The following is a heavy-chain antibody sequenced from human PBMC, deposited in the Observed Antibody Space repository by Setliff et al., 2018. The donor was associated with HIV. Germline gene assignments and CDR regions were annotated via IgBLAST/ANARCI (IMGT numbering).Heavy chain of an antibody. D-gene: IGHD3-16*01. CDR2: VYISGST. V-gene: IGHV4-61*02. Sequence: SETLSLTCTVSLGTIDSRTYYWSWIRQPAGKRLEWLGRVYISGSTNYNPSLRGRVAISLDAFRHQFSLNLTSVTAADTAIYFCARSPSWALPYFDLWGQGRLVTSPQ. CDR1: LGTIDSRTYY. CDR3: ARSPSWALPYFDL. J-gene: IGHJ4*02.